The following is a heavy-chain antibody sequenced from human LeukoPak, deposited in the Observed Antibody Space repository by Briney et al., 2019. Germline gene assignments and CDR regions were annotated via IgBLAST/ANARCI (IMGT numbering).Heavy chain of an antibody. D-gene: IGHD6-19*01. J-gene: IGHJ4*02. CDR3: ARVVAVAGIYYFDY. Sequence: PSETLSLTCTVSSGSISSSSYYWGWIRQPPGKGLEWIGSISYSGSTYYNPSLKSRVTVSVDTSKKQFSLKMSSVTAADTAVYYCARVVAVAGIYYFDYWGQGTLVTVSS. V-gene: IGHV4-39*01. CDR1: SGSISSSSYY. CDR2: ISYSGST.